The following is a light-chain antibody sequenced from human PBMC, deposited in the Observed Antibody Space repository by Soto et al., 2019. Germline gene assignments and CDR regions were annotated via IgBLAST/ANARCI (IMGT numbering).Light chain of an antibody. CDR1: QSVSSSY. CDR2: GAS. V-gene: IGKV3-20*01. CDR3: QQYGSSPCT. J-gene: IGKJ1*01. Sequence: EIVLTQSPGTLSLSPGERATLSCRASQSVSSSYLAWYQQKPGQTPRLLIYGASSRATGIPDRFSGSGSGTDFTLTISRLEPEDFAVYYCQQYGSSPCTFGQGTKVEMK.